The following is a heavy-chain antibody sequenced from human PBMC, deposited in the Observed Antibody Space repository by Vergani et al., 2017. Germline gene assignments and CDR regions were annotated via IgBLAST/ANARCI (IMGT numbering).Heavy chain of an antibody. Sequence: QVQLVQSGAEVKKPGSSVKVSCKASGGTFSSYTISWVRQAPGQGLEWMGRIIPILGIANYAQKFQGRVTITADKSTSTAYMELSSLSSEDTAVYYCARSPNAKTYYFVYWGQGPLVTVSS. CDR3: ARSPNAKTYYFVY. J-gene: IGHJ4*02. CDR1: GGTFSSYT. V-gene: IGHV1-69*02. CDR2: IIPILGIA.